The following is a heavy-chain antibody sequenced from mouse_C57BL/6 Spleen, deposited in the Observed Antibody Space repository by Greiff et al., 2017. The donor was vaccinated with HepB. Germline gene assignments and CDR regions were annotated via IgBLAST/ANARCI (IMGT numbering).Heavy chain of an antibody. CDR2: IYPGDGDT. D-gene: IGHD3-3*01. J-gene: IGHJ2*01. CDR3: ARFGCDEDY. Sequence: VQLQQSGPELVQPGASVKMSCKASGYAFSSSWMNWVEQRPGQGLEWIGRIYPGDGDTNYNGKFKGKATLTADKSSSTAYMQLSSLTSEDSAVYCCARFGCDEDYWGQGTTLTVSS. V-gene: IGHV1-82*01. CDR1: GYAFSSSW.